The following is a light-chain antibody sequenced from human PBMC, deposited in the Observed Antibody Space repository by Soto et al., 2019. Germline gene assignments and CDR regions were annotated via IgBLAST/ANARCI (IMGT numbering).Light chain of an antibody. CDR1: QSVSSY. CDR2: DAS. CDR3: QQRSNWPPT. J-gene: IGKJ1*01. V-gene: IGKV3-11*01. Sequence: IVLAHSPATLSLSPIERATLPCMASQSVSSYLAWYPPRPGQAPSLLIYDASNRATGIPARFSGSGSGTDFTLTISSLEPEDFAVYYCQQRSNWPPTFGQGAKVDIK.